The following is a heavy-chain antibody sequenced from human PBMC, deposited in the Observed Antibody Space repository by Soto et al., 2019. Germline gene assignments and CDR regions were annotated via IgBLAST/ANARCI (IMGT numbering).Heavy chain of an antibody. CDR2: ISYDGSNK. Sequence: QVQLVESGGGVVQPGRSLRLSCVASGFTFSSSAMHWVRQAPGKGLEWVAVISYDGSNKYYVDSVKGRFTISRDNSKNTLYLQMNSLRAEDTAVYYCANGRGHDFWSGYFYWGLGTLVTVSS. D-gene: IGHD3-3*01. CDR3: ANGRGHDFWSGYFY. J-gene: IGHJ4*02. V-gene: IGHV3-30*18. CDR1: GFTFSSSA.